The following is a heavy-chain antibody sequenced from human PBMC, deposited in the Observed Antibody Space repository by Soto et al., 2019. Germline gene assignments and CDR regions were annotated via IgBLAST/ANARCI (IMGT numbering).Heavy chain of an antibody. Sequence: AALQESSSTSGYTITSNYMHWVLRAPRQELEWMGIINPSGGSTSHAQKFQGRVTMTRAAYTSTVDMEQSSLRTEATAVYYCEREKGKTQDRRSYYVGLDFWGQGNTVTVFS. CDR1: GYTITSNY. CDR3: EREKGKTQDRRSYYVGLDF. CDR2: INPSGGST. D-gene: IGHD1-26*01. V-gene: IGHV1-46*01. J-gene: IGHJ6*02.